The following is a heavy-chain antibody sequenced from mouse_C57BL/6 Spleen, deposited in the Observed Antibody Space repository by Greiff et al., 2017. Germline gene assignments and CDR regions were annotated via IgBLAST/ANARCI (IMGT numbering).Heavy chain of an antibody. CDR1: GYSITSGYY. Sequence: EVQLQQSGPGLVKPSQSLSLTCSVTGYSITSGYYWNWIRQFPGNKLEWMGFISYDGSNNYNPSLKNRISITRDTSKNQFFLKLNSVTTEDTATYYCARERDYYGSSYGFDSWGQGTTLTVSS. D-gene: IGHD1-1*01. J-gene: IGHJ2*01. CDR3: ARERDYYGSSYGFDS. V-gene: IGHV3-6*01. CDR2: ISYDGSN.